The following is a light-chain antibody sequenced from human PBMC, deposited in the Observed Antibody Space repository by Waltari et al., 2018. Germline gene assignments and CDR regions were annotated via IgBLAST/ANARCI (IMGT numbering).Light chain of an antibody. CDR2: EGS. V-gene: IGLV2-23*01. Sequence: QSALTQPASVSGSPGQSITISCTGTSSDVGRYSLVSWYHQHPGKAPKLMIYEGSKRPSGVSNRFSGSKSGNTASLTISGLQAEDEADYFCCSYAGSSTWVFGGGTKLTVL. CDR1: SSDVGRYSL. CDR3: CSYAGSSTWV. J-gene: IGLJ3*02.